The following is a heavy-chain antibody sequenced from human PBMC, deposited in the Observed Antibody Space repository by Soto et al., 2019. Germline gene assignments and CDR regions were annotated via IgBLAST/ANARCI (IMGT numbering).Heavy chain of an antibody. CDR1: GGSISGDYYH. CDR3: AREDDGGDTLDV. D-gene: IGHD2-21*02. J-gene: IGHJ6*02. Sequence: QVQLQQSGPGLVKPSQTLSLTSTVSGGSISGDYYHWTWIRQSPEKGLEWIGYIHHSGSILYNPSLKSRLTISVDTSKNQFSLHLSSVTAADTAVYFCAREDDGGDTLDVWGQGTTVTVSS. V-gene: IGHV4-30-4*08. CDR2: IHHSGSI.